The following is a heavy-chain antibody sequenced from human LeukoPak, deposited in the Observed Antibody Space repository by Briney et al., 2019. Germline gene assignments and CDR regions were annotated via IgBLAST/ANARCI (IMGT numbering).Heavy chain of an antibody. CDR1: GFTFDDYA. J-gene: IGHJ4*02. CDR3: AKDVGSGYFDY. D-gene: IGHD3-22*01. Sequence: QPGRSLRLSCAASGFTFDDYAMHWVRQAPGKGLEWVSGISWNSGSIGYADSVKGRFTISRDNAKNSLYLQMNSLRAEDTALYYCAKDVGSGYFDYWGQGTLVTVSS. V-gene: IGHV3-9*01. CDR2: ISWNSGSI.